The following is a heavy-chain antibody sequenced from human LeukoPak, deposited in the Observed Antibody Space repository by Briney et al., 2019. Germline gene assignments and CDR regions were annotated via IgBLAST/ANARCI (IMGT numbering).Heavy chain of an antibody. CDR1: GFTFDDYA. D-gene: IGHD6-13*01. CDR2: ISWNSGSI. CDR3: AKDRSSWYDAFDI. J-gene: IGHJ3*02. V-gene: IGHV3-9*03. Sequence: PGGSLRLSCAASGFTFDDYAMHWVRQAPGKGLEWVSGISWNSGSIGYADSVKGRFTISRDNAKNSLYLQMNSPRAEDMALYYCAKDRSSWYDAFDIWGQGTMVTVSS.